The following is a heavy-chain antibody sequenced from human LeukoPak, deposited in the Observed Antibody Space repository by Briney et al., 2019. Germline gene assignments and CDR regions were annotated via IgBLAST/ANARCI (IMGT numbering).Heavy chain of an antibody. D-gene: IGHD1-26*01. CDR2: IHYRGTT. V-gene: IGHV4-59*08. CDR1: GGFISSYY. CDR3: ASGHFSGTYSSPFGY. Sequence: SETLSLTCTVSGGFISSYYWTWIRQSPGKGLEWIGYIHYRGTTDYNPSLKSRVTMPVDTSKNQFSLKLNSVTVADTAVYFCASGHFSGTYSSPFGYWGQGTLVTVSS. J-gene: IGHJ4*02.